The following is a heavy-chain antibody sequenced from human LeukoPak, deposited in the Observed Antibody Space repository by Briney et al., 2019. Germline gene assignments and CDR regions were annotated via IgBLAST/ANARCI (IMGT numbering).Heavy chain of an antibody. CDR2: IYTSGST. V-gene: IGHV4-4*07. CDR1: GGSISSDY. J-gene: IGHJ4*02. CDR3: ASDSPYYYDSSGYYPFDY. D-gene: IGHD3-22*01. Sequence: PPETLSLTCTVSGGSISSDYWSWIRQPAGKGLEWIGLIYTSGSTNYNPSLKGRVTMSVDTSKNQFSLKLSSVTAADTAVYYCASDSPYYYDSSGYYPFDYWGQGTLVTVSS.